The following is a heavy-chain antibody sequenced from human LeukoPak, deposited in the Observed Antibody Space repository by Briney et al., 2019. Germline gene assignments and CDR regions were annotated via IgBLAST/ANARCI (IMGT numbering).Heavy chain of an antibody. Sequence: SQTLSLTCTVSGGSISNYYWSWIRQPPGKALEWIGYIYYSGSTSYNPSLKSRVTISVDTSKNQFSLKLRSVTVADTAVYYCVRDHYYDSSGYTFRHWGQGTLVSVSS. J-gene: IGHJ1*01. V-gene: IGHV4-59*01. CDR3: VRDHYYDSSGYTFRH. D-gene: IGHD3-22*01. CDR2: IYYSGST. CDR1: GGSISNYY.